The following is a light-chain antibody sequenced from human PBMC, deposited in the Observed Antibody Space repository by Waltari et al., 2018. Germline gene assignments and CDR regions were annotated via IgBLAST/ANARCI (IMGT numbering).Light chain of an antibody. Sequence: DIVMNQSPDSLAVSLGERATINCKSSQSVLYSSNNKNYLAWYQQKPGLPPKLLIYWASTRESGVPDRFSGSGSGTDFTLTISSLQAEDVAVYYYSTPPTFGQGTKLEIK. CDR2: WAS. CDR3: STPPT. V-gene: IGKV4-1*01. J-gene: IGKJ2*01. CDR1: QSVLYSSNNKNY.